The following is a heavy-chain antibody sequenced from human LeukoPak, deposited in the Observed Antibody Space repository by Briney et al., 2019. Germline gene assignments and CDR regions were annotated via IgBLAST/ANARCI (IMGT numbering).Heavy chain of an antibody. J-gene: IGHJ5*02. D-gene: IGHD3-10*01. CDR2: INHSGST. CDR1: GGSFSGYY. Sequence: SETLSLTCAVYGGSFSGYYWSWIRQPPGKGLEWIGEINHSGSTNYNPSLKSRVTISVDASKNQFSLKLSSVTAADTAVYYCARGYGYYGSRFDPWGQGTLVTVSS. CDR3: ARGYGYYGSRFDP. V-gene: IGHV4-34*01.